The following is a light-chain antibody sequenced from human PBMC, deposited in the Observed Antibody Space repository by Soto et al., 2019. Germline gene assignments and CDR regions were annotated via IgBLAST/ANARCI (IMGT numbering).Light chain of an antibody. Sequence: IQVPRSLSSLCASVGDGVSVARRASQDIRNYLAWYQQKPGKAPKLLICDASTLYSGVPSRFSGSASGTDFTLTISGLQPEDFAVYYFQQLRSYPPTFGGGTKVDIK. V-gene: IGKV1-9*01. CDR2: DAS. CDR1: QDIRNY. J-gene: IGKJ4*02. CDR3: QQLRSYPPT.